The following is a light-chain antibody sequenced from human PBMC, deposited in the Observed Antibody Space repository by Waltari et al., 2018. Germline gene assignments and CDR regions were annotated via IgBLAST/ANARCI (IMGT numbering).Light chain of an antibody. CDR3: YSATDNIVL. CDR2: KDT. CDR1: LLAKKY. Sequence: SYDLTQPSSVSVSPGQTARITCSGDLLAKKYTRWFQQKPGQAPVLVIYKDTVRPSGIPERCSGSSSGTTVTLTIHGAQAEDEADYYCYSATDNIVLFGGGTKLTVL. J-gene: IGLJ2*01. V-gene: IGLV3-27*01.